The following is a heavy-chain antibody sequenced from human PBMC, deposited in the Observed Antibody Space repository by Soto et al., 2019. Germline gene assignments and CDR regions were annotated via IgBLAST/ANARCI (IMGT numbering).Heavy chain of an antibody. CDR1: GYTFTGYY. J-gene: IGHJ5*02. D-gene: IGHD3-10*01. Sequence: GASVKVSCKASGYTFTGYYMHWVRQAPGQGLEWMGWINPNSGGTNYAQKFQGWVTMTRDTSISTAYMELSRLRSDDTAVYYCARAHYYGSGSYYSNGFDPWGQGTLVTVSS. CDR3: ARAHYYGSGSYYSNGFDP. CDR2: INPNSGGT. V-gene: IGHV1-2*04.